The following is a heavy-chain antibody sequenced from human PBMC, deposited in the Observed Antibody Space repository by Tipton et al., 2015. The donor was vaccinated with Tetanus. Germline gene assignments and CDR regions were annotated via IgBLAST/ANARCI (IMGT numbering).Heavy chain of an antibody. CDR2: IFHSGST. CDR3: SRRSYCSSSRCFDACDL. D-gene: IGHD2-2*01. Sequence: TLSLTCTVSSGSMSNNYWSWIRQPPGKGMEWIAYIFHSGSTNYSPYLKSRVAISMDPSKNQISLKLSSVTAADTAVYYCSRRSYCSSSRCFDACDLWGQGTMVTVSS. CDR1: SGSMSNNY. J-gene: IGHJ3*01. V-gene: IGHV4-59*01.